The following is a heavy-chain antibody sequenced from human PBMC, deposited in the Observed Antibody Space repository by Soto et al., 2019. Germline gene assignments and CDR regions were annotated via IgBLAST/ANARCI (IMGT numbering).Heavy chain of an antibody. CDR1: GFTFSSYA. CDR2: ISVSGGST. J-gene: IGHJ6*03. D-gene: IGHD2-2*01. Sequence: EVHLLESGGGLVQPGGSLRLSCAASGFTFSSYAMSWVRQAPGKGLEWVSAISVSGGSTYYADSVKGRFTISRDNSKNTLYLHMNSLRGEDSAVYYCAKGAYCSSTSCPRFLFYYYYMDVWVKGTTVTVSS. V-gene: IGHV3-23*01. CDR3: AKGAYCSSTSCPRFLFYYYYMDV.